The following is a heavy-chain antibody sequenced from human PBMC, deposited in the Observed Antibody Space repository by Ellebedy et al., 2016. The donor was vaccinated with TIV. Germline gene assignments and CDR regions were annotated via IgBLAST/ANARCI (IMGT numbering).Heavy chain of an antibody. Sequence: SETLSLTXAVYGGSFSGYYWSWIRQPPGKGLEWIGEINHSGSTNYNPSLKSRVTISVDTSKNQFSLKLSSVTAADTAVYYCAREGADYGDYEEGGSDYWGQGTLVTVSS. CDR2: INHSGST. D-gene: IGHD4-17*01. CDR1: GGSFSGYY. V-gene: IGHV4-34*01. J-gene: IGHJ4*02. CDR3: AREGADYGDYEEGGSDY.